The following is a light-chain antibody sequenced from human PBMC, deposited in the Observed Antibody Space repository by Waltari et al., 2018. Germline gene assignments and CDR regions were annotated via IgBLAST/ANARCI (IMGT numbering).Light chain of an antibody. CDR1: GSNIGAGYD. V-gene: IGLV1-40*01. Sequence: QSVLTQPPSVSGAPGQRVPISCTGRGSNIGAGYDVPWYQQLPRAAPKLLIYGSSTRPLGVPDRFFGSTSGTSASLAITGLQAEDEADYYCQSYDTSLSVVFGGGTKLTVL. J-gene: IGLJ3*02. CDR2: GSS. CDR3: QSYDTSLSVV.